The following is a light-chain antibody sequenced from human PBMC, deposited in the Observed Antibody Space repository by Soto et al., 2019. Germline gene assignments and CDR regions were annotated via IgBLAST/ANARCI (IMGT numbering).Light chain of an antibody. J-gene: IGLJ3*02. V-gene: IGLV2-14*01. CDR3: SSYSTTTTPQWV. CDR2: KVS. CDR1: SNDIGGYNY. Sequence: QSALTQPASVSGSPGQSITIPCTGSSNDIGGYNYVSWYQQHPGRAPKLVIYKVSDRPSGASTRFSASKSGNTASLTISGLQAEDEADYYCSSYSTTTTPQWVFGGGTKVTVL.